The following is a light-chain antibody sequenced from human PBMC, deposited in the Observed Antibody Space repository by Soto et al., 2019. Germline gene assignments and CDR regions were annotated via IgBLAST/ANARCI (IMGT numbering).Light chain of an antibody. CDR3: AGWDDSLHGLL. CDR2: RNN. CDR1: SSNIGTNY. J-gene: IGLJ1*01. Sequence: QSVLTQPPSASGTPGQRVTISCSGGSSNIGTNYVYWYQQLPGTAPKLLIYRNNLRPSGVPDRFSASKSGTSASLVISGLRSEDEADYFCAGWDDSLHGLLFGAGTKLTVL. V-gene: IGLV1-47*01.